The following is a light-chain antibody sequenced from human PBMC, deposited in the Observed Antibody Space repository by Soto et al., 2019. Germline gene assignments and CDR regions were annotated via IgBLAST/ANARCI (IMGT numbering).Light chain of an antibody. Sequence: QSALTQPASVSGSPGQSITISCTGTSSDVGNYNLVSWYQQHPGKAPKLIIYEVTKRPSGVSNRFSGSKSGNTASLTISGLQAEDEAQYYCCSYAISTNFVFGGGTKLTVL. V-gene: IGLV2-23*02. CDR2: EVT. J-gene: IGLJ3*02. CDR3: CSYAISTNFV. CDR1: SSDVGNYNL.